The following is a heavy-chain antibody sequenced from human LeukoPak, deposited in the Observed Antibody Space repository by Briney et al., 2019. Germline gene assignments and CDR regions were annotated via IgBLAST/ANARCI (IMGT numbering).Heavy chain of an antibody. D-gene: IGHD2-15*01. CDR2: IIPIFGTA. J-gene: IGHJ4*02. Sequence: GASVKVSCKASGGTFSSYAISWVRQAPGQGLEWMGGIIPIFGTANYAQKFQGRVTITADESTSTAYMELSSLRSEDTAVYYCARGNLDCSGGSCYSYYFDYWGQGTLVTVSS. V-gene: IGHV1-69*13. CDR1: GGTFSSYA. CDR3: ARGNLDCSGGSCYSYYFDY.